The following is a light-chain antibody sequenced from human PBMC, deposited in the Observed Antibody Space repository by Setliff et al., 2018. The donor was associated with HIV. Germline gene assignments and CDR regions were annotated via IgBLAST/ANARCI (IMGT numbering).Light chain of an antibody. CDR2: DVS. CDR3: CSYLGSYSYI. V-gene: IGLV2-11*01. CDR1: TSDVGNYNY. J-gene: IGLJ1*01. Sequence: ALTQPRSVSGSPGQTVTLSCTGSTSDVGNYNYVSWYQQYPGKAPKLIIFDVSRRPSGVPDRFSGSKSQNTASLTISGLQPEDEADYYCCSYLGSYSYIFGTGTKVTVL.